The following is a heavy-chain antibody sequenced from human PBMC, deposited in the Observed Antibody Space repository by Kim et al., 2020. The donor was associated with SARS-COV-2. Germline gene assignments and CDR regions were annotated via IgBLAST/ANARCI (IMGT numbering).Heavy chain of an antibody. D-gene: IGHD4-17*01. CDR2: NT. J-gene: IGHJ6*02. V-gene: IGHV1-8*01. Sequence: NTGYAQKFHGRVPMTRDTSTSTAYMELSSLRSEDAAVYYCTRDDYPRGLDVWGQGTTVTVSS. CDR3: TRDDYPRGLDV.